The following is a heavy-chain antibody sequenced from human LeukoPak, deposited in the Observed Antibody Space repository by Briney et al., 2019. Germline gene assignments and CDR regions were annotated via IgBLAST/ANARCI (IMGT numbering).Heavy chain of an antibody. J-gene: IGHJ4*02. V-gene: IGHV3-15*01. CDR3: TTDGVGVEGATYDN. CDR1: GFTFINAW. Sequence: GGSLRLSCAASGFTFINAWMAWVRQAPGKGLEWVSRIKAKAHGGTIEYAAPVKGRFTISRDDSKNTLYLQMNSLKTENTAVYYCTTDGVGVEGATYDNWGQGTLVSVSS. CDR2: IKAKAHGGTI. D-gene: IGHD1-26*01.